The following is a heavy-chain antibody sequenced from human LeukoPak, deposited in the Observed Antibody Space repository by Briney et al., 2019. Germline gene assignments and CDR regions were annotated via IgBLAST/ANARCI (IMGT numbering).Heavy chain of an antibody. CDR2: IYYSGST. CDR1: GGSISSYY. J-gene: IGHJ1*01. V-gene: IGHV4-59*12. D-gene: IGHD3-10*01. CDR3: ARVGDRIFQH. Sequence: PSETLSLTCTVSGGSISSYYWSWIRQPPGKGLEWIGYIYYSGSTNYNPSLKSRVTISVDTSKSQFSLKLSSVTAADTAVYYCARVGDRIFQHWGQGTLVTVSS.